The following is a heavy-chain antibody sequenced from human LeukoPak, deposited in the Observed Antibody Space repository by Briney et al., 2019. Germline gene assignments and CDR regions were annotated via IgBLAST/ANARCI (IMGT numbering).Heavy chain of an antibody. CDR2: ISGSGDST. D-gene: IGHD1-26*01. V-gene: IGHV3-23*01. CDR1: GFTFSNYA. CDR3: ATSKYSGSY. J-gene: IGHJ4*02. Sequence: PGGSLRLSCAASGFTFSNYAMRWVRQAPGKGLEWVSGISGSGDSTYYADSVKGRFTISRDNSKYTLYLQMNSLRAEDTAVYYCATSKYSGSYWGQGTLVTVSS.